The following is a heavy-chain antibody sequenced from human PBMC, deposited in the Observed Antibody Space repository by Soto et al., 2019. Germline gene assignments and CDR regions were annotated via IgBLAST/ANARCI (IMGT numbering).Heavy chain of an antibody. D-gene: IGHD3-22*01. CDR3: AKDQAYYDSSGYYYFDY. CDR1: GFTFSSYG. V-gene: IGHV3-30*18. Sequence: GVLRLSCAASGFTFSSYGMHWVRQAPGKGLEWVAVISYDGSNKYYADSVKGRFTISRDNSKNTLYLQMNSLRAEDTAVYYCAKDQAYYDSSGYYYFDYWGQGTLVTVSS. CDR2: ISYDGSNK. J-gene: IGHJ4*02.